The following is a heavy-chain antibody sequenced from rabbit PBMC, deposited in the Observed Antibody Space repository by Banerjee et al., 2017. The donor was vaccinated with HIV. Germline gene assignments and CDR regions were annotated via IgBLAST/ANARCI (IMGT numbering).Heavy chain of an antibody. J-gene: IGHJ4*01. Sequence: QSLEESGGDLVKPGASLTLTCTASGFSFSSSYYMCWVRQAPGKGLEWIACIYSSSGRTYYASWAKGRFTISKTSSTTVTLQMTSLTAADTATYFCARTGVTGGYVGYAYGFGLWGQGTLVTVS. V-gene: IGHV1S40*01. CDR3: ARTGVTGGYVGYAYGFGL. D-gene: IGHD6-1*01. CDR1: GFSFSSSYY. CDR2: IYSSSGRT.